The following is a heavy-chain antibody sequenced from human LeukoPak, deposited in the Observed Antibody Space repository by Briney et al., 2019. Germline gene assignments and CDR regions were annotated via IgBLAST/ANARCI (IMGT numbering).Heavy chain of an antibody. J-gene: IGHJ4*02. CDR2: IYYSGTT. Sequence: SETLSLTCTVSGGSTSSSSYYWGWIRQPPGKGLEWIGSIYYSGTTYYNPSLKSRLTISVDTSKNQFSLKLSSVTAADTAVYYCTRHEWGLGYSSGWSLGSVESRGQGTLVAVSS. D-gene: IGHD6-19*01. V-gene: IGHV4-39*01. CDR3: TRHEWGLGYSSGWSLGSVES. CDR1: GGSTSSSSYY.